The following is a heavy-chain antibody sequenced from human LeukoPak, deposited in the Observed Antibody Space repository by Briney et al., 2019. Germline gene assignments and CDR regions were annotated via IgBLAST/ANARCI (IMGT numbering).Heavy chain of an antibody. CDR2: ISYSGST. CDR3: AGSSGWSGVLDY. Sequence: ETLSLTCSVSGGSITAYFWTWIRQPPGKGLEWIGYISYSGSTNNNPSLKSRVTTSLDTSKNQFSLKLTSVTTADSAMYYCAGSSGWSGVLDYWGQGTLVTVSS. D-gene: IGHD6-19*01. V-gene: IGHV4-59*01. J-gene: IGHJ4*02. CDR1: GGSITAYF.